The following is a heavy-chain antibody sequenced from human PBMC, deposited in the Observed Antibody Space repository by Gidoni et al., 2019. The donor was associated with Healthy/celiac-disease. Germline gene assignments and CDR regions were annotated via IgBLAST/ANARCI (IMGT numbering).Heavy chain of an antibody. J-gene: IGHJ4*02. D-gene: IGHD2-21*01. CDR2: IYYSGST. CDR1: GGSISSYY. V-gene: IGHV4-59*01. CDR3: ARGLREILWWEQQYYFDY. Sequence: HVQLQESGPGLVKPSETLSLTCPVSGGSISSYYWSWIRQPPGKGLEWIGYIYYSGSTNYNPSLKSRVTISVDTSKNQFSLKLSSVTAADTAVYYCARGLREILWWEQQYYFDYWGQGTLVTVSS.